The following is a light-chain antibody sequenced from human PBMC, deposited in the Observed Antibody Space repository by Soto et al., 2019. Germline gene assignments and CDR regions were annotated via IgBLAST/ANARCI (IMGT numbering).Light chain of an antibody. CDR3: SSYTSSSTYV. CDR1: SSDVGVYNF. J-gene: IGLJ1*01. CDR2: EVR. V-gene: IGLV2-14*01. Sequence: QSALTQPASVSGSPGQSVTISCTGTSSDVGVYNFVSWYQQHPGKAPKLLIYEVRNRPSGTSNRFSGAKSGNTASLTISGLQADDEADYYCSSYTSSSTYVFGTGTKLTVL.